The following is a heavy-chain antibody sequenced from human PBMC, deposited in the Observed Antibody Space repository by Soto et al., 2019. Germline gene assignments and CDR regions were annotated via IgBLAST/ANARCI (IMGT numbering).Heavy chain of an antibody. D-gene: IGHD3-3*01. Sequence: PSETLSLTCTVSGGSISSYYWSWFRQPPGKGLEWIGYIYYSGSTNYNPSLKSRVTISVDTSKNQFSLKLSSVTAADKAVYYCARGGFWGCGYYLGIDYWGQGTLGTVSS. V-gene: IGHV4-59*01. CDR3: ARGGFWGCGYYLGIDY. CDR2: IYYSGST. CDR1: GGSISSYY. J-gene: IGHJ4*02.